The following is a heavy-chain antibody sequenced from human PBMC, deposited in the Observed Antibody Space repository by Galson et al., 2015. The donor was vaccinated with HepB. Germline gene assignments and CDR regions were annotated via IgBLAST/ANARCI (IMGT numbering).Heavy chain of an antibody. J-gene: IGHJ4*02. CDR1: GGTFSSYT. V-gene: IGHV1-69*02. Sequence: SVKVSCKAPGGTFSSYTISWVRQAPGQGLEWMGRIIPILGIANYAQKFQGRVTITADKSTSTAYMELSSLRSEDTAVYYCATTSGYDGTRNGDYWGQGTLVTVSS. CDR2: IIPILGIA. D-gene: IGHD5-12*01. CDR3: ATTSGYDGTRNGDY.